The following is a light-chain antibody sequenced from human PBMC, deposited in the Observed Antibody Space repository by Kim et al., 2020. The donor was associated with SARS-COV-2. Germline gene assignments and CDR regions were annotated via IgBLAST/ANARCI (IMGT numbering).Light chain of an antibody. J-gene: IGLJ1*01. Sequence: VSPGQTASITCSGNKLGDKYACWYQQKPGQSPVLVIYQDSKRPSGIPERFSGSNSGNTATLTISGTQAMDEADYYCQAWDSSTAIFGTGTKVTVL. CDR2: QDS. V-gene: IGLV3-1*01. CDR1: KLGDKY. CDR3: QAWDSSTAI.